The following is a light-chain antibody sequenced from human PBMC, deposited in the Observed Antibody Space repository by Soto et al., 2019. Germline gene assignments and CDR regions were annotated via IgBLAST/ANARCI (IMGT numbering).Light chain of an antibody. J-gene: IGKJ5*01. Sequence: EIVMTQSPATLSVSPGERATLSCRASQSVSSNLAWYQQKPGQAPRLLIYGASTRATGIPARFSGSGSGTEFTLTIRNLQSEDFAVYFCQQYHNWPPITFGQGTRLEIK. V-gene: IGKV3-15*01. CDR1: QSVSSN. CDR2: GAS. CDR3: QQYHNWPPIT.